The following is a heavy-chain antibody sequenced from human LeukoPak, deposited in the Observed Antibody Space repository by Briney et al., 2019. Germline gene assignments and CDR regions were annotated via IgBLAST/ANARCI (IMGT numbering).Heavy chain of an antibody. Sequence: GGSLRLSCAASGFTFSSYWMSWVRQAPGKGLEWVANIKQDGSEKYYVDSVKGRFTISRDNAKNSLYLQMNSLRAEDTAVYYCAKDGSVVVPAAIAQNFDYWGQGTLVTVSS. D-gene: IGHD2-2*01. V-gene: IGHV3-7*01. CDR1: GFTFSSYW. J-gene: IGHJ4*02. CDR2: IKQDGSEK. CDR3: AKDGSVVVPAAIAQNFDY.